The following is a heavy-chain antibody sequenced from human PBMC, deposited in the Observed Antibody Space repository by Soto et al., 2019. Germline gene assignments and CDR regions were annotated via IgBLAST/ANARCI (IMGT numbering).Heavy chain of an antibody. D-gene: IGHD1-26*01. J-gene: IGHJ5*02. CDR1: GFTFSSYA. Sequence: QVQLVESGGGVVQPGRSLRLSCAASGFTFSSYAMHWVRQAPGKGLEWVAVISYDGSNKYYADSVKGRFTISRDNSKTTLYLQMNSLRAEDTAVYYCARGEGPWGQGTLVTVSS. V-gene: IGHV3-30-3*01. CDR3: ARGEGP. CDR2: ISYDGSNK.